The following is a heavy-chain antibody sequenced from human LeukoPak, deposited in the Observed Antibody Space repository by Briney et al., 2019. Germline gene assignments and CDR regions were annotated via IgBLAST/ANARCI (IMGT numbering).Heavy chain of an antibody. Sequence: KPSETLSLTCSVSGVSISSYYWSWIRQPPGKGLEWIGYIYYSGTTNYHPSLKSRVTISVDTSKHQFSLKLSSVTAADTAVYYCARGVYIAAAQYGYWGQGTLVTVSS. V-gene: IGHV4-59*01. D-gene: IGHD6-13*01. J-gene: IGHJ4*02. CDR2: IYYSGTT. CDR1: GVSISSYY. CDR3: ARGVYIAAAQYGY.